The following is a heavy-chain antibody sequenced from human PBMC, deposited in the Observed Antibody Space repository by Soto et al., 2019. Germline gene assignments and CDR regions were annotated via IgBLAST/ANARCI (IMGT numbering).Heavy chain of an antibody. CDR3: ARGRTIFGVVRRDNWFDP. J-gene: IGHJ5*02. CDR2: INHSGST. V-gene: IGHV4-34*01. CDR1: GGSFSGYY. Sequence: PSENLSLTCAVYGGSFSGYYWSWFRQPPGKGLEWIGEINHSGSTNYNPSLKSRVTISVDTSKNQFSLKLSSVTAADTAVYYCARGRTIFGVVRRDNWFDPWGQGTLVTVSS. D-gene: IGHD3-3*01.